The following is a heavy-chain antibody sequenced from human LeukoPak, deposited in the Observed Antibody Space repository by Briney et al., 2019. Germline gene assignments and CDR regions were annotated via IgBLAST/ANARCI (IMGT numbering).Heavy chain of an antibody. CDR1: GYTFTGYY. J-gene: IGHJ4*02. D-gene: IGHD3-16*02. CDR2: INPNSGGT. Sequence: ASVKVSCKASGYTFTGYYMHWVRQAPGQGLEWMGWINPNSGGTNYAQKFQGRVTMTRDTSISTAYMELSRLRSDDTAVYYYARDRGMITFGGVIVIPDFPDYWGQGTLVTVSS. V-gene: IGHV1-2*02. CDR3: ARDRGMITFGGVIVIPDFPDY.